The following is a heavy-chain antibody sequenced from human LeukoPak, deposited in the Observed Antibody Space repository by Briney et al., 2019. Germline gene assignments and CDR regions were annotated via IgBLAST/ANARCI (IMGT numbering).Heavy chain of an antibody. CDR2: IYYSGST. CDR3: ARVSLSFNTNHFDY. D-gene: IGHD2-2*01. J-gene: IGHJ4*02. Sequence: SETLSLTCTVSGGSISTYYWSWIRQPPGKGLEWIGYIYYSGSTNYNPSLKSRVTISVDTSKNQFSLKLSSVTAADTAVYYCARVSLSFNTNHFDYWGQGTLVTVSS. V-gene: IGHV4-59*01. CDR1: GGSISTYY.